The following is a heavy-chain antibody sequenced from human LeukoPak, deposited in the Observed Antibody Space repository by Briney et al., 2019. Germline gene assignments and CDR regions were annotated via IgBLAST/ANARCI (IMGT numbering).Heavy chain of an antibody. J-gene: IGHJ4*02. CDR1: GGSISSYY. CDR3: ARRGYNYDYGFDF. Sequence: SETLSLTCTVSGGSISSYYWSWIRQPPGKGLEWIGYIYYSGSTNYNPSLKSRVTISVDTSKNQFSLKLSSVTAADTAVYYCARRGYNYDYGFDFWGQGTLVTVSS. V-gene: IGHV4-59*01. CDR2: IYYSGST. D-gene: IGHD5-18*01.